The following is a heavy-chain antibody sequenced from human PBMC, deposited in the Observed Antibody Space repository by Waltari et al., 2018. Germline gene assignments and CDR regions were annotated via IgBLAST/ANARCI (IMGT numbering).Heavy chain of an antibody. CDR3: ATRYT. V-gene: IGHV3-23*01. CDR2: SSAGGEDT. J-gene: IGHJ4*02. D-gene: IGHD3-9*01. CDR1: GFLFRRNG. Sequence: EVQLLESGGGLVQPGGSLRLSCSVSGFLFRRNGMNWFRQPPGKGVEWVSGSSAGGEDTYYAESVNGRFTISRDNSKNTLYVQLSSLTAQDTAVYYCATRYTWGQGTLVTVSS.